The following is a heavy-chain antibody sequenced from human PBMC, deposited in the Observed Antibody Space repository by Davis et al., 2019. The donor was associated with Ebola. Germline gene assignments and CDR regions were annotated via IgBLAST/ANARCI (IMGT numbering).Heavy chain of an antibody. CDR2: ISGSGGST. CDR1: GFTFSSYA. Sequence: GGSLRLSCAASGFTFSSYAMSWVRQAPGKGLEWVSAISGSGGSTYYADSVKGRFTISRDDSKNTAYLQMNSLKTEDTAVYYCTITVYYFDYWGQGTLVTVSS. CDR3: TITVYYFDY. V-gene: IGHV3-23*01. D-gene: IGHD3-10*01. J-gene: IGHJ4*02.